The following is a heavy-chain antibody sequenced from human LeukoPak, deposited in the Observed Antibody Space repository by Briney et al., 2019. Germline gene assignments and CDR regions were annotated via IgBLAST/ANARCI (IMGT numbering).Heavy chain of an antibody. D-gene: IGHD6-13*01. Sequence: GRSLRLSCAASGFTFSSYAMHWVRQAPGKGLEWVAVISYDGSNKYYADSVKGRFTISRDNSKNTLYLQMDRLRAEDTAVYYCARWFGAAAGGYYFDYWGQGTLVTVSS. CDR1: GFTFSSYA. CDR2: ISYDGSNK. J-gene: IGHJ4*02. CDR3: ARWFGAAAGGYYFDY. V-gene: IGHV3-30*04.